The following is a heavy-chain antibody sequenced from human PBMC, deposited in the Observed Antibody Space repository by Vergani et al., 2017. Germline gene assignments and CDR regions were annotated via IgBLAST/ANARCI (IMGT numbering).Heavy chain of an antibody. D-gene: IGHD3-10*01. J-gene: IGHJ4*02. CDR2: VSFRGDT. V-gene: IGHV4-59*02. Sequence: QVKLQESGPGLVKPSETLSLTCTVSGASVNSYYWSWIRQPPGKGLEWMGYVSFRGDTLYDPSVKGRMTISLNTSSNQFSLYLPSVTAADTAVYYCARSRIYYGAGSPDNWGQGTLVAVSS. CDR1: GASVNSYY. CDR3: ARSRIYYGAGSPDN.